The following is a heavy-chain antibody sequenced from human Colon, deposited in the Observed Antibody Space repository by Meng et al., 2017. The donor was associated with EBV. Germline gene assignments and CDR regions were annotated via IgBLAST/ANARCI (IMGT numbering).Heavy chain of an antibody. J-gene: IGHJ4*02. D-gene: IGHD7-27*01. V-gene: IGHV4-30-2*01. CDR1: GDSGTNGGYS. Sequence: LQESGSGLVKPSQSPSPTCAVSGDSGTNGGYSWSWIRQPPGKGLEWIGYIYHSGSTKYNPSLKSRVTISVDTSKNQFSLKLSSVTAADTAVYYCARDTSTWGNKGLDHWGQGILVTVSS. CDR3: ARDTSTWGNKGLDH. CDR2: IYHSGST.